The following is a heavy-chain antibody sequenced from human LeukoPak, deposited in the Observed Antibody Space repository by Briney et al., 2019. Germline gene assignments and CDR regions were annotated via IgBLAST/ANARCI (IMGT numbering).Heavy chain of an antibody. CDR3: ARGGYYNILTGFRSRILGFDY. V-gene: IGHV3-30*02. CDR2: IRFDGNNK. D-gene: IGHD3-9*01. J-gene: IGHJ4*02. CDR1: GFTFGSYG. Sequence: HPGGSLRLSCAPSGFTFGSYGMHWVRQAPGKGLEWVAFIRFDGNNKYYADSVKGRFTISRDNSKNTLYLQMTSLRAEDTAVYYCARGGYYNILTGFRSRILGFDYWGQGTLVTVSS.